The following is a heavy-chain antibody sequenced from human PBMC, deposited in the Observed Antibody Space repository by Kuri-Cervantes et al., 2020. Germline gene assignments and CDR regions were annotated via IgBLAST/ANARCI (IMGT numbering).Heavy chain of an antibody. J-gene: IGHJ5*02. CDR1: GFTFSSYA. CDR2: ISGSGGST. V-gene: IGHV3-23*01. Sequence: GESLKISCAASGFTFSSYAMSGVRQAPGKGLEWVSAISGSGGSTYYADSVKGRFTISRDNSKNTLYLQMNSLRDEDTVVYYCAKDWKNFTIFGVVMRYPGWFDPWGQGTLVTVSS. D-gene: IGHD3-3*01. CDR3: AKDWKNFTIFGVVMRYPGWFDP.